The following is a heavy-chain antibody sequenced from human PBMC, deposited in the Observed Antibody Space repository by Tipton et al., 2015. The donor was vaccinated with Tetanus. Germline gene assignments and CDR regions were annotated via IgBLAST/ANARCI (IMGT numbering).Heavy chain of an antibody. Sequence: LRLSCTVSGDSISSYYWSWIRQPPGRGLEWIGHIYFTGNIQYSLSLKSRVTMSVATSKIQFSLKLSSVTAADTAVYYCARYGKGYCSGGDCYSDGFDIWGQGTMVTVSS. CDR2: IYFTGNI. CDR1: GDSISSYY. J-gene: IGHJ3*02. V-gene: IGHV4-59*01. CDR3: ARYGKGYCSGGDCYSDGFDI. D-gene: IGHD2-15*01.